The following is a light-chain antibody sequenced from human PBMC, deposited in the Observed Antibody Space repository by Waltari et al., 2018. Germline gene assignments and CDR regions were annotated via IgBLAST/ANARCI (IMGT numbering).Light chain of an antibody. V-gene: IGLV2-14*01. Sequence: QSALTQPASVSGSPGQSITISCTGTSSDVGGYDYVSWYQQHPGKAPNLMIYDVSNRPSGVSNRCSGSKSGSTAALTISGLQAEDEADYYCSSYTSSSTLRVFGTGTKVTVL. CDR1: SSDVGGYDY. J-gene: IGLJ1*01. CDR2: DVS. CDR3: SSYTSSSTLRV.